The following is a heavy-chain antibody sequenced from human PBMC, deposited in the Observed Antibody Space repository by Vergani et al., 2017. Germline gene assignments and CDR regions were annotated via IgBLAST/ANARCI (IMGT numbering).Heavy chain of an antibody. CDR1: GGTFSSYA. V-gene: IGHV1-69*01. CDR2: IIPIVGTA. J-gene: IGHJ5*02. D-gene: IGHD3-22*01. Sequence: QVQLVQSGAEVKKPGSSVKVSCKASGGTFSSYAISWVRQAPGQGLEWMGGIIPIVGTANYAQKVQGRVTLTADESTSTAYMELSSLRSEDTAVYYCARECKESYDYDSSGLNWFDPWGQGSLVTVSS. CDR3: ARECKESYDYDSSGLNWFDP.